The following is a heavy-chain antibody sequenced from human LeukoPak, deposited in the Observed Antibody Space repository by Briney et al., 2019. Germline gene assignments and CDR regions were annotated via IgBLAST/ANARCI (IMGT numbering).Heavy chain of an antibody. CDR2: LRPVFGPI. J-gene: IGHJ6*03. V-gene: IGHV1-69*05. CDR1: GVTFSSYA. Sequence: ASVKVSCKASGVTFSSYAISWVRQAPGQGLEWIGGLRPVFGPINSAQKLQDRVTLTKDDSTTTAYMELRSLRSEDTAVYYCATNPMTGYHLGDHFYFYMAVWGKGTTVTVS. D-gene: IGHD1-20*01. CDR3: ATNPMTGYHLGDHFYFYMAV.